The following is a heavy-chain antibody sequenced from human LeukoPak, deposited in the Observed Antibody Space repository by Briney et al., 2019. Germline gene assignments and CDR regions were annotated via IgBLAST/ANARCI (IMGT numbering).Heavy chain of an antibody. V-gene: IGHV4-34*01. J-gene: IGHJ5*02. Sequence: PSETLSLTCAVYGGSFSGYYWSWIRQPPGKGLEWIGEINHSGSTNYNPSLRSRVTISVDTSKNQFSLKLSSVTAADTAVYYCARGRRYYYDSSGYPNAHWFDPWGQGTLVTVSS. CDR2: INHSGST. CDR3: ARGRRYYYDSSGYPNAHWFDP. D-gene: IGHD3-22*01. CDR1: GGSFSGYY.